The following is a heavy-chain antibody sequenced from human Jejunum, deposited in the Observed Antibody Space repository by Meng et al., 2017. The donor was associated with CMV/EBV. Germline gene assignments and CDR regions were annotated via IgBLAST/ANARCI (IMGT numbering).Heavy chain of an antibody. CDR2: ISGSSDTT. D-gene: IGHD2-8*01. Sequence: SAFTCSSYAMSWVRQAPEKGLEWVSTISGSSDTTYYADSVKGRFTISRDNSKNTLYLQMNSLRAEDTAVYYCAKGYCTNGVCWFDYWGQGTLVTVSS. CDR1: AFTCSSYA. J-gene: IGHJ4*02. CDR3: AKGYCTNGVCWFDY. V-gene: IGHV3-23*01.